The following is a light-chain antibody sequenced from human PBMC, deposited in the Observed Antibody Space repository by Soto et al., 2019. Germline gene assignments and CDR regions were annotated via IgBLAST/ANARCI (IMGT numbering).Light chain of an antibody. CDR2: GAS. CDR1: QSVSSN. J-gene: IGKJ4*01. V-gene: IGKV3-15*01. Sequence: EIVMTQSPATLSVSPGNRATLSCRASQSVSSNLAWYQQKPGQAPRLLIFGASTRAAGIPARFSGSGSGTEFTLTISSLQSEDFAVYYCQQYSNWPLTFGGGTKVDIK. CDR3: QQYSNWPLT.